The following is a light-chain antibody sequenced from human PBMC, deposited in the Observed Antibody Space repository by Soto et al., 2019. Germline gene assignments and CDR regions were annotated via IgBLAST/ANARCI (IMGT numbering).Light chain of an antibody. J-gene: IGLJ2*01. Sequence: QSALTQPASVSGSPGQSITISCTGTSSDVGGYQYVSWYQQYPGKAPKLMIYEVSNRPSGVSIRFSGSKSGDTASLTISGLQAEDEADYYCCSYTLRSTLVFGGGTKLTVL. CDR2: EVS. V-gene: IGLV2-14*01. CDR3: CSYTLRSTLV. CDR1: SSDVGGYQY.